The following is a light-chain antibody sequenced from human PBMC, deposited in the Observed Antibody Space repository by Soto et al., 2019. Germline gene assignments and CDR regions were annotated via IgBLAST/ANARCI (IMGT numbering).Light chain of an antibody. Sequence: ESVLTQSPGTLSLSPGERATLSARTSQSVIRNYLAWYQQTPGRSPRLLIYGASNRATGIPDRFSGSGSGTDFTLTISGLEAEDFAVYYCQKYDTAPYTFGQGTKVDIK. CDR2: GAS. J-gene: IGKJ2*01. CDR3: QKYDTAPYT. CDR1: QSVIRNY. V-gene: IGKV3-20*01.